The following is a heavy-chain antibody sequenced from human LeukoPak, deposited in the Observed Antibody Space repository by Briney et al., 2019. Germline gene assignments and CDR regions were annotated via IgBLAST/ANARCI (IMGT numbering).Heavy chain of an antibody. CDR2: INHSGST. Sequence: PSETLSLTCAVYGGSFSGYYWSWIRQPPGKGLEWIGEINHSGSTNYNTSLKSRVTISVDTSKNQFSLKLSSVTAADTAVYYCARDLAVASWFDYWGQGTLVTVSS. CDR1: GGSFSGYY. CDR3: ARDLAVASWFDY. D-gene: IGHD6-19*01. V-gene: IGHV4-34*01. J-gene: IGHJ4*02.